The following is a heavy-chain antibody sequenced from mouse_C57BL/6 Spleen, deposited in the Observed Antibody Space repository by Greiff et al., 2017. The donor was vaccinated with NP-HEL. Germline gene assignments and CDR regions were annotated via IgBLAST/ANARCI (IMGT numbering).Heavy chain of an antibody. CDR2: ISNLAYSI. Sequence: EVMLVESGGGLVQPGGSLKLSCAASGFTFSDCGMAWVRQAPRKGPEWVAFISNLAYSIYYADTVTGRFTISRENAKNTLYLEMSSLRSEDTAMYYCARQDYGSSPFAYWGQGTLVTVSA. V-gene: IGHV5-15*01. CDR1: GFTFSDCG. J-gene: IGHJ3*01. CDR3: ARQDYGSSPFAY. D-gene: IGHD1-1*01.